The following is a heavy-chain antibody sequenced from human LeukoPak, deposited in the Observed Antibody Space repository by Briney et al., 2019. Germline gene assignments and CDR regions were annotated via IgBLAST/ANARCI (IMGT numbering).Heavy chain of an antibody. CDR2: INHSGST. CDR1: GGSIGSSSYY. Sequence: PSETLSLTCTVSGGSIGSSSYYWGWIRQPPGEGLEWIGEINHSGSTNYNPSLKSRVTISVDTSKNQFSLKLSSVTAADTAVYYCARGSPAGITGTYYFDYWGQGTLVTVSS. V-gene: IGHV4-39*07. J-gene: IGHJ4*02. CDR3: ARGSPAGITGTYYFDY. D-gene: IGHD1-20*01.